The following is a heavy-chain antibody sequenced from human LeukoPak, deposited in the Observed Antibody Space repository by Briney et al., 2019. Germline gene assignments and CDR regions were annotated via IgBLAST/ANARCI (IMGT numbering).Heavy chain of an antibody. D-gene: IGHD1-26*01. CDR2: IYYSGRT. V-gene: IGHV4-59*01. CDR3: ATPSSGSYNDAFDI. Sequence: SETLSLTCTVSGDSISSYYWSWLRQPPGKGLEWIGYIYYSGRTNYNPSLKSRVTISVDTSNNQFSLKLSSVTAADTAVYYCATPSSGSYNDAFDIWGQGTLVTVSS. J-gene: IGHJ3*02. CDR1: GDSISSYY.